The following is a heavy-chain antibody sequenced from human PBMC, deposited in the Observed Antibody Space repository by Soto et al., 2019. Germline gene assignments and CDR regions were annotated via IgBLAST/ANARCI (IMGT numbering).Heavy chain of an antibody. D-gene: IGHD2-2*01. J-gene: IGHJ4*02. V-gene: IGHV4-31*03. CDR3: ARGRDCSTTSCSLDLRSGYYFDK. CDR1: GGSISSGGYY. Sequence: SETLSLTCTVSGGSISSGGYYWSWIRQHPGKGLEWIGYIYYGGSTYYNPSLMSRATISVDTSKNQFSLKLSSVTAADTAVYYCARGRDCSTTSCSLDLRSGYYFDKWGQGTLVTVSS. CDR2: IYYGGST.